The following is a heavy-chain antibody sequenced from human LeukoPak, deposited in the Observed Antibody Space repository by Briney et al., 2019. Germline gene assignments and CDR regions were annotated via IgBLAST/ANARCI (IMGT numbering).Heavy chain of an antibody. D-gene: IGHD3-16*01. CDR1: GFTFSSYS. V-gene: IGHV3-21*01. J-gene: IGHJ5*02. Sequence: GGSLRLSCAASGFTFSSYSMNWVRQAPGKGLEWVSSISSSSSYIYYADSVKGRFTISRDNAKNPLYLQINSLRAEDTAVYYCARERLRGTTNNWFDPWGQGTLVTVSS. CDR2: ISSSSSYI. CDR3: ARERLRGTTNNWFDP.